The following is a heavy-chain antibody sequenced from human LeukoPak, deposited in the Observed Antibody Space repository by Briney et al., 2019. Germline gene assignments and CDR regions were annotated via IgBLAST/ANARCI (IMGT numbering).Heavy chain of an antibody. V-gene: IGHV4-61*01. CDR2: IYYSGST. Sequence: SETLSLTCTVSGGSVSSGSYYWSWIRQSPGKGLEWIGYIYYSGSTNYNPSLKSRVTISVDTSKNQFPLKVSSATAADTAVYYCARRSWYNWFDRWGQGTLVTVSS. CDR1: GGSVSSGSYY. J-gene: IGHJ5*02. CDR3: ARRSWYNWFDR. D-gene: IGHD6-13*01.